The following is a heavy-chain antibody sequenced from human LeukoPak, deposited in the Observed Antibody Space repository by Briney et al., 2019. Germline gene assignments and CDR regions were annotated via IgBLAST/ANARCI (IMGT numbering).Heavy chain of an antibody. CDR2: ISGTGNTI. CDR1: GFTFRSSE. J-gene: IGHJ4*02. Sequence: PGGSLRLSCATSGFTFRSSEMNWVRQAPGKGLEWVSYISGTGNTIYYTDSVKGRFTISRDNAKNSLYLQMNSLRAEDTAVYYCAKDIHGDYGGLDYWGQGTLVTVSS. CDR3: AKDIHGDYGGLDY. V-gene: IGHV3-48*03. D-gene: IGHD4-17*01.